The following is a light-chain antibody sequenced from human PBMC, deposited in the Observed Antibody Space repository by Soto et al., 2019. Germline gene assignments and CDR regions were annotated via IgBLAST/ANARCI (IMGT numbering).Light chain of an antibody. Sequence: QSALTQPPSASGSPGQSVTICCTGTSSDVGGSNYVSWYQQHPGKAPKLIIYEVTKRPSGVPDRFSGSKSGNTASLTVSGLQAEDEADYYCCSYAVSDRVFGGGTKLTVL. V-gene: IGLV2-8*01. CDR3: CSYAVSDRV. J-gene: IGLJ3*02. CDR1: SSDVGGSNY. CDR2: EVT.